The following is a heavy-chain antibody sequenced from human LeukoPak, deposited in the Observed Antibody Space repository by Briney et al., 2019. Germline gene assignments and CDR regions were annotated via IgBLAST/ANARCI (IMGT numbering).Heavy chain of an antibody. CDR3: ARDLSWGRPTY. CDR1: GFTFSKYW. J-gene: IGHJ4*02. V-gene: IGHV3-7*03. CDR2: IKQEGSEK. Sequence: PGGSLRLSCAASGFTFSKYWMSWVRQAPGKGGERVANIKQEGSEKYYVDSVKGRFTISRDNAKNSLYLQMNSLRAEDTAVYYCARDLSWGRPTYWGQGTLVTVSS. D-gene: IGHD3-16*01.